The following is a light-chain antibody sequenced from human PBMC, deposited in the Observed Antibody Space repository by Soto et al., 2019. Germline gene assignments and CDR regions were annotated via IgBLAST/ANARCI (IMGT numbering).Light chain of an antibody. CDR3: QQRSNWPS. J-gene: IGKJ3*01. V-gene: IGKV3-11*01. Sequence: EIVLTQSPATLSLSPGERATLSCRASQSVSSYLAWYQQKPGQAPRLLIYDASNRATGIPARFSGSGSGTDFTLTISSLEPEDLAVYYCQQRSNWPSFGPGTKVEIK. CDR2: DAS. CDR1: QSVSSY.